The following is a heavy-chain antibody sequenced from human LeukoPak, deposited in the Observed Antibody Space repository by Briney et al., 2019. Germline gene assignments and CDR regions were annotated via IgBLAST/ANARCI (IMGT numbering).Heavy chain of an antibody. V-gene: IGHV4-34*01. J-gene: IGHJ5*02. CDR3: ASITYDSSGYNWFDP. CDR2: INHSGST. Sequence: SETLSLTCAVYGGSFSGYYWSWIRQPPGKGLEWIGEINHSGSTNYNPSLKSRVTISVDTSKNQFSLKLSSVTAADTAVYYCASITYDSSGYNWFDPWGQGTLVTVSS. CDR1: GGSFSGYY. D-gene: IGHD3-22*01.